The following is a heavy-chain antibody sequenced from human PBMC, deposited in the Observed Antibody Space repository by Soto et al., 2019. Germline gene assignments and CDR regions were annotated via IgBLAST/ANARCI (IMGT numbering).Heavy chain of an antibody. J-gene: IGHJ6*03. CDR2: IIPILGIA. V-gene: IGHV1-69*02. Sequence: QVQLVQSGAEVKKPGSSVKVSCKASGGTFSSYTISWVRQAPGQGLEWMGRIIPILGIANYAQKFQGRVTITADKSTSTAYMELSSLRSEDTAVYYCASRYCSSTSCHYYYYMDVWGKGTTVTVSS. D-gene: IGHD2-2*01. CDR3: ASRYCSSTSCHYYYYMDV. CDR1: GGTFSSYT.